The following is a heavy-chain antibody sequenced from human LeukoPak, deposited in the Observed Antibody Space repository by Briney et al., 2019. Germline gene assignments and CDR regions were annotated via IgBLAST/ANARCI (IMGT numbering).Heavy chain of an antibody. J-gene: IGHJ3*02. CDR3: ATQNSGSYWVEAFDI. CDR2: FDPEDGET. D-gene: IGHD1-26*01. V-gene: IGHV1-24*01. Sequence: ASVKVSCKVSGYTLTELSMHWVRQAPGKGLEWMGGFDPEDGETIYAQKFQGRVTMTEDTSTDTAYMELSSLRSEGTAVYYCATQNSGSYWVEAFDIWGQGTMVTVSS. CDR1: GYTLTELS.